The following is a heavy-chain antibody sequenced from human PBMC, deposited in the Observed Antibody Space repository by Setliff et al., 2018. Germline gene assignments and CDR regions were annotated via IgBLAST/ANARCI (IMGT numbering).Heavy chain of an antibody. Sequence: SETLSLTCGGYGGSISDYYWSWIRQPPGKGLEWIGEINHSGSTNYNPSLKGRVTISLDTSRNQVSLKLSSLTAAYTAVYYCARDRQYCSSTSGYTRYFYFPAMENWCQGTTVDVSS. CDR3: ARDRQYCSSTSGYTRYFYFPAMEN. CDR1: GGSISDYY. D-gene: IGHD2-2*02. J-gene: IGHJ6*02. CDR2: INHSGST. V-gene: IGHV4-34*01.